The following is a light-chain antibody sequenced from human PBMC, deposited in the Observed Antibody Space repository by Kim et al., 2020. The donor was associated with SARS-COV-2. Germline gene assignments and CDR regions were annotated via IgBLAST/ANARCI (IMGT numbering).Light chain of an antibody. CDR2: RDS. CDR1: NIGSKN. CDR3: QVWDSSSWV. Sequence: VALGQTAGITCGGNNIGSKNVHWYQQKPGQAPVLVIYRDSNRPSGIPERFSGSNSGNTATLTISRAQAGDEADYYCQVWDSSSWVFGGGTKLTVL. J-gene: IGLJ3*02. V-gene: IGLV3-9*01.